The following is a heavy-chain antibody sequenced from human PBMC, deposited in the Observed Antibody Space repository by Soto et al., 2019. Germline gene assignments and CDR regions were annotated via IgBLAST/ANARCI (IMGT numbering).Heavy chain of an antibody. J-gene: IGHJ6*02. Sequence: GGSLRLSCAASGFTFSPYAMTWVRQAPGKGLEWVSSISGSGGNTNYADSVKGRFTVSRDNSKSTLSLQMNSLTEEDTAIYYCAKGLRRLLRTQYYYGLDVWGRGTTVTVSS. CDR1: GFTFSPYA. CDR2: ISGSGGNT. V-gene: IGHV3-23*01. CDR3: AKGLRRLLRTQYYYGLDV. D-gene: IGHD3-16*01.